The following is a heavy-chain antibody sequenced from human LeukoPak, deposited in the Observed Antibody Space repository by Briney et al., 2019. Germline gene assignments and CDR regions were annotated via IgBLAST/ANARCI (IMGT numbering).Heavy chain of an antibody. CDR2: IASHSRDA. CDR1: AFTFSKYD. D-gene: IGHD3-3*01. J-gene: IGHJ4*02. Sequence: GGSLRLSCAISAFTFSKYDMNWVRQTPDKGLEWVAVIASHSRDAHYSDSVKGRFTISRDNAKNSLYLQMNSLRVEDTAVYYCARENDFWRWGQGTLVTVSS. V-gene: IGHV3-30*03. CDR3: ARENDFWR.